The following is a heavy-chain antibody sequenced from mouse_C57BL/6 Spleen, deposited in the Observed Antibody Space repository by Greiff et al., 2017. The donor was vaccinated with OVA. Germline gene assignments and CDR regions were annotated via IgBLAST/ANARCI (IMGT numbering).Heavy chain of an antibody. D-gene: IGHD1-1*01. CDR2: IDPSDSET. CDR1: GYTFTRYW. Sequence: QVQLQQSGAELVRPGSSVKLSCKASGYTFTRYWMHWVTQRPIQGLEWIGNIDPSDSETHYNQKFKDKATLTVDKSSSTAYMQLSSLTSEDSAVYYCARTTTVVASFDYWGQGTTLTVSS. V-gene: IGHV1-52*01. CDR3: ARTTTVVASFDY. J-gene: IGHJ2*01.